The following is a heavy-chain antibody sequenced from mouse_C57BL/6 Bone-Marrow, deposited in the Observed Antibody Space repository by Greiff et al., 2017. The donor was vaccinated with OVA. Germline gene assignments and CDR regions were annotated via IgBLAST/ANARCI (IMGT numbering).Heavy chain of an antibody. CDR3: ARENGYY. CDR1: GYTFTSYG. V-gene: IGHV1-81*01. CDR2: IYPRSGNT. J-gene: IGHJ3*01. D-gene: IGHD2-2*01. Sequence: QVHVKQSGAELARPGASVKLSCKASGYTFTSYGISWVKQRTGQGLEWIGEIYPRSGNTYYNEKFKGKATLTADKSSSTAYMELRSLTSEDSAVYFCARENGYYWGQGTLVTVSA.